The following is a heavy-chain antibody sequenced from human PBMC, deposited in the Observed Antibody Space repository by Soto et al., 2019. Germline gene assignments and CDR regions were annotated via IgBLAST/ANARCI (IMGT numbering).Heavy chain of an antibody. Sequence: SRTLSLTCATSGDSVSSNTAAWNWIRSSPSRGLEWLGRTYYRSNWRHDYAVSVKSRITVNPDTSKNHFPLQLNSVTPDDTAVYYCARGVAGSGFDLWGQGTLVTVAS. V-gene: IGHV6-1*01. CDR1: GDSVSSNTAA. J-gene: IGHJ4*02. D-gene: IGHD6-19*01. CDR3: ARGVAGSGFDL. CDR2: TYYRSNWRH.